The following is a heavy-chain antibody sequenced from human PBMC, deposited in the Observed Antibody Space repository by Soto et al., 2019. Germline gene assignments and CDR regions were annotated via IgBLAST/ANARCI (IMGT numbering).Heavy chain of an antibody. CDR3: AGDIRSGSYRFDY. CDR2: IYDSGST. J-gene: IGHJ4*02. V-gene: IGHV4-59*08. Sequence: PSETLSLTCTVSDGSISSYYWSWLRQPPGKGLEWIGYIYDSGSTLYNPSLKSRVTISVDRPNNQFSLKLRSVTAADTAIYYCAGDIRSGSYRFDYWGQGTLVTASS. D-gene: IGHD1-26*01. CDR1: DGSISSYY.